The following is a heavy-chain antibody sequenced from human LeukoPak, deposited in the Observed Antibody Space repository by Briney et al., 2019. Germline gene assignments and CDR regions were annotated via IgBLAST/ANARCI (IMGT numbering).Heavy chain of an antibody. V-gene: IGHV1-2*02. D-gene: IGHD2-2*01. CDR2: INPNSGGT. CDR3: ARDIVVVPAAKSVSGTYYYYGMDV. Sequence: ASVKVSCKASGYTFTGYYMHWVRQAPGQGLEWMEWINPNSGGTNYAQKFQGRVTMTRDTSISTAYMELSRLRSDDTAVYYCARDIVVVPAAKSVSGTYYYYGMDVWGQGTTVTVSS. J-gene: IGHJ6*02. CDR1: GYTFTGYY.